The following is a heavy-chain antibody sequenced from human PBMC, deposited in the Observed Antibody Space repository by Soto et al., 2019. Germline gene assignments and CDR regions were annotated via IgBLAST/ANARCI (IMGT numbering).Heavy chain of an antibody. CDR2: ISHSGSI. V-gene: IGHV4-4*02. CDR3: ATSQLGEYFDN. CDR1: GDSISSSLW. Sequence: QVHLQESGPGLVKPSGTLSLTCDVSGDSISSSLWWSWVRQTPGKGLEWIGEISHSGSINYNPSLKSRVTISADRSNNQFSLTLTAVTAADTAVYYCATSQLGEYFDNWGQGTLVTVSS. D-gene: IGHD1-1*01. J-gene: IGHJ4*02.